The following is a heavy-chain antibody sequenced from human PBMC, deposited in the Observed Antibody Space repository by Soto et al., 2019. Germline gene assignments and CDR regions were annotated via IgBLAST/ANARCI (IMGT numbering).Heavy chain of an antibody. CDR3: ARFRFTDYDTSGR. J-gene: IGHJ4*02. D-gene: IGHD3-22*01. CDR2: ITGAGGGT. Sequence: EVQLLESGGGLVQPGGSLRLSCAASGFTFSSYAMTWVRQAPGKGLEWVSAITGAGGGTYYACCVKGRFTISRDNSKNTLFLQMNSLRADDTAVYYCARFRFTDYDTSGRWGQGTLVTVSS. V-gene: IGHV3-23*01. CDR1: GFTFSSYA.